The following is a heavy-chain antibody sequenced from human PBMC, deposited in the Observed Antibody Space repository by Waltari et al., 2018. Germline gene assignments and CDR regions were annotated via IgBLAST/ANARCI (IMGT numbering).Heavy chain of an antibody. CDR1: GFTFSSYS. Sequence: EVQLVESGGGLVKPGGSLRLSCAASGFTFSSYSMNWVRQAPGKGLEWVSAISSSSSYIYYADSVKGRFTISRDNAKNSLYLQMNSLRAEDTAVYYCARDFNYYYYYGMDVWGQGTTVTVSS. V-gene: IGHV3-21*01. J-gene: IGHJ6*02. CDR2: ISSSSSYI. CDR3: ARDFNYYYYYGMDV.